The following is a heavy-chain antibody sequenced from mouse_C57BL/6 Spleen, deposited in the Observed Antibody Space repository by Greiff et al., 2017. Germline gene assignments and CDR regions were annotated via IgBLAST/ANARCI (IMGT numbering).Heavy chain of an antibody. J-gene: IGHJ3*01. CDR3: ARGGYDYGAWFAY. CDR1: GYTFTSYW. CDR2: IDPSDSYT. D-gene: IGHD2-4*01. V-gene: IGHV1-50*01. Sequence: QVQLQQSGAELVKPGASVTLSCKASGYTFTSYWMQWVKQRPGQGLEWIGEIDPSDSYTNYNQKFKGKATLTVDTSSSTAYMQLSSLTSEDSAVYYCARGGYDYGAWFAYCGQGTLFTVSA.